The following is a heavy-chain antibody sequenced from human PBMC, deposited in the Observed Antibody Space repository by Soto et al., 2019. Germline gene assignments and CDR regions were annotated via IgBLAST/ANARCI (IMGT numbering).Heavy chain of an antibody. CDR3: ARICSSTSCYYYYGMDV. Sequence: ASVKVSCKASCYTFTSYGISWVRQAPGQGLEWMGWISAYNGNTNYAQKLQGRVTMTTDTSTSTAYMELRSLRSDDTAVYYCARICSSTSCYYYYGMDVWGQGTTVTVSS. D-gene: IGHD2-2*01. V-gene: IGHV1-18*04. CDR2: ISAYNGNT. CDR1: CYTFTSYG. J-gene: IGHJ6*02.